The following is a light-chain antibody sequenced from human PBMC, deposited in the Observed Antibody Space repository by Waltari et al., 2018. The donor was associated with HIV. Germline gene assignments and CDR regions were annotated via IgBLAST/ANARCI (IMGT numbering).Light chain of an antibody. V-gene: IGKV3-20*01. CDR2: GAS. J-gene: IGKJ2*01. CDR3: QQYGSSPYT. Sequence: EIVLTQSPGTLSLSPGERAPLSCRASPSVSSSYLAWYQQKPGQAPSLLIYGASSRATGIPDRFSGSGSGTDFTLTISRLEPEDFAVYYCQQYGSSPYTFGQGTKLEIK. CDR1: PSVSSSY.